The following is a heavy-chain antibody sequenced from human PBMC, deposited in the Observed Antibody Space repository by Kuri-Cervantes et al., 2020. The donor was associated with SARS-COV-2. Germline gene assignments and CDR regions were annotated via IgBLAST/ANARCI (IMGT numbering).Heavy chain of an antibody. CDR1: GGSISSGGYY. D-gene: IGHD2-15*01. J-gene: IGHJ6*03. Sequence: SETLSLTCTVSGGSISSGGYYWSWIRQPPGKGLEWIGYIYHSGSTYYNPSLKSRVTISVDRSKNQFSLKLSSVTAADTAVYYCASCGESGPVRVYMDVWGKGTTVTVSS. V-gene: IGHV4-30-2*01. CDR2: IYHSGST. CDR3: ASCGESGPVRVYMDV.